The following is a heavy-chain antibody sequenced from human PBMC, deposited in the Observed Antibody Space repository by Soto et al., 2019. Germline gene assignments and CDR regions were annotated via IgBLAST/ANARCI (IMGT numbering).Heavy chain of an antibody. CDR2: INSDGSST. CDR1: GFTFSSYW. J-gene: IGHJ6*04. D-gene: IGHD6-19*01. V-gene: IGHV3-74*01. CDR3: ARDQYSSGWYAPLVSGMDV. Sequence: GGSLRLSCAASGFTFSSYWMHWVRQAPGKGLVWVSRINSDGSSTSYADSVKGRFTISRDNAKNTLYLQMNSLRAEDTAVYYCARDQYSSGWYAPLVSGMDVWGKGTTVTVSS.